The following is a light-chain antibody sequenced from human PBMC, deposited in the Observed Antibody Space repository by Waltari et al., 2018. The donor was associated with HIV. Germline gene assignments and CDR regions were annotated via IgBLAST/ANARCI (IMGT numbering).Light chain of an antibody. V-gene: IGLV2-14*03. CDR3: SSFTTRSTGV. CDR2: DVA. CDR1: SSDYS. J-gene: IGLJ3*02. Sequence: QSALTPPASVSGSPGQSIPISCTGISSDYSVSWYQQHPGRAPKPTIYDVANPPPGVSSRFSGSKSGHTASLTIAGLQADDEADYYCSSFTTRSTGVFGGGTKLTVL.